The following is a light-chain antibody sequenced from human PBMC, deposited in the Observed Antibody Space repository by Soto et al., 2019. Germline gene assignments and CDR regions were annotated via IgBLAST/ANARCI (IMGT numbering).Light chain of an antibody. CDR2: GAS. Sequence: DLQMTQSPSSLSASVGDRVTITCRASLNIGDSLSWFQKKAGKPPTQLIYGASALQSGVPVRFSGSASGTDFTLTIRNMQREDSATYYCLQIYELPRTFGQGTKVEFK. CDR1: LNIGDS. CDR3: LQIYELPRT. J-gene: IGKJ1*01. V-gene: IGKV1-39*01.